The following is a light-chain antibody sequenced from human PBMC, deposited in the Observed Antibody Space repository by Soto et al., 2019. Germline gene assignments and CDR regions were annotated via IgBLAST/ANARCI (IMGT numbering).Light chain of an antibody. Sequence: QSALTQPASVSGSPGQSITISCTGTSSDVGSYNLVSWYQQHPGKAPKLMIYEGSKRPSGVSNRFSGSKSGNTAYLTISGLRAEDEAAYYCFSYAGSSPLYVFGTGTKVTVL. CDR3: FSYAGSSPLYV. V-gene: IGLV2-23*01. CDR1: SSDVGSYNL. J-gene: IGLJ1*01. CDR2: EGS.